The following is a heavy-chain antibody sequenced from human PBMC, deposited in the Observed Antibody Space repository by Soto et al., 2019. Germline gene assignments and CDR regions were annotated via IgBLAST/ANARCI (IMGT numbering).Heavy chain of an antibody. Sequence: GESLKISCKGSGYRFTTYWIAWVRQMPGKGLEWMGSVYPADSDTRYSPSFQGQATISADKSISTAYLQWSSLKASDTAMYYCARHGLGYCSSTSCYRYYYYGMDVWGQGTTVTVSS. V-gene: IGHV5-51*01. J-gene: IGHJ6*02. CDR1: GYRFTTYW. CDR3: ARHGLGYCSSTSCYRYYYYGMDV. D-gene: IGHD2-2*01. CDR2: VYPADSDT.